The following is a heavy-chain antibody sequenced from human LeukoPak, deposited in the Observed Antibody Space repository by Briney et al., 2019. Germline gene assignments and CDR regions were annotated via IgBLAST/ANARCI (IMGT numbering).Heavy chain of an antibody. Sequence: PGGSLRLSCAASGFTFSTYAMTWVRQAPGKGQEWVSGISTSGDRTYYADSVKGRFTISRDNSKNTLYLQMNSLRAEDTAEYYCARSAVGTSCCTAVDYWGQGTLVTVSS. CDR3: ARSAVGTSCCTAVDY. CDR1: GFTFSTYA. CDR2: ISTSGDRT. J-gene: IGHJ4*02. D-gene: IGHD1-26*01. V-gene: IGHV3-23*01.